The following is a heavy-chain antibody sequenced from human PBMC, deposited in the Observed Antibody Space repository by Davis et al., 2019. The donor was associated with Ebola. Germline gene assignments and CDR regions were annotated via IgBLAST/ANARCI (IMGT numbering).Heavy chain of an antibody. V-gene: IGHV3-30*04. CDR3: AKGVAVAGTYFQH. D-gene: IGHD6-19*01. J-gene: IGHJ1*01. Sequence: GGSLRLSCAASGFTFSSYAMHWVRQAPGKGLEWVAVISYDGSNKYYADSVKGRFTISRDDSKNTLYLQMNSLSAEDTAVYYCAKGVAVAGTYFQHWGQGTLVTVSS. CDR2: ISYDGSNK. CDR1: GFTFSSYA.